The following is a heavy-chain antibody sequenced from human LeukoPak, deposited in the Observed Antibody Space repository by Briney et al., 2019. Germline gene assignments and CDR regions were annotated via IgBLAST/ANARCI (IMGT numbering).Heavy chain of an antibody. CDR3: ARDLMATTLDDY. J-gene: IGHJ4*02. V-gene: IGHV1-2*02. CDR1: GYTFTGYY. D-gene: IGHD5-24*01. CDR2: IDPNSGGT. Sequence: GASVKVSCKASGYTFTGYYMHWVRQAPGQGLEWMGWIDPNSGGTNYAQKFQGRVTMTRDTSISTAYMELSRLRSDDTAVYYCARDLMATTLDDYWGQGTLVTVSS.